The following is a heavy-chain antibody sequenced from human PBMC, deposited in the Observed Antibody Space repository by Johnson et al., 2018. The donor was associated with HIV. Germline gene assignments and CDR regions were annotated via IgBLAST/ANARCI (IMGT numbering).Heavy chain of an antibody. V-gene: IGHV3-11*04. CDR1: RFTFSDYY. D-gene: IGHD2-21*01. CDR3: ARLRWGSGDPLHDAFDV. Sequence: QVQLVESGGGVVQPGGSLRLSCAASRFTFSDYYMSWIRQTPGKGLEWVSYLSSRGGTIYYADSVEGRFTISRDYAKNSLYVQMNSLRAEDTAVYYCARLRWGSGDPLHDAFDVWGQGTMVTVSS. CDR2: LSSRGGTI. J-gene: IGHJ3*01.